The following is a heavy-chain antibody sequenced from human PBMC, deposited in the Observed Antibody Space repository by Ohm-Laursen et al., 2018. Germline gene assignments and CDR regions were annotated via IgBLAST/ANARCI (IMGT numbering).Heavy chain of an antibody. CDR2: LSGSGSST. CDR3: ARERAGYNYGAFDY. Sequence: SLRLSCTASGFIFSSYAMSWVRQAPGKGLEWVSTLSGSGSSTYYADSVKGRFTISRDNSKNTLNLQMSSLRAEDTAVYYCARERAGYNYGAFDYWGQGTLVTVSS. J-gene: IGHJ4*02. V-gene: IGHV3-23*01. D-gene: IGHD4/OR15-4a*01. CDR1: GFIFSSYA.